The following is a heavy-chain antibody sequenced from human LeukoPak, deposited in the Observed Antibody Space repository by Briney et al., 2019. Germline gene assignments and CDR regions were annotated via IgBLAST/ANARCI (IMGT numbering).Heavy chain of an antibody. CDR2: ISGSGGST. CDR1: GFTFSSYA. CDR3: AARYYDFWSGYYTDGYYYYMDV. J-gene: IGHJ6*03. Sequence: PGGSLRLSCAASGFTFSSYAMSSVRQAPGKGLEWVSAISGSGGSTYYADSVKGRFTISRDNSKNTLYLQMNSLRAEDTGVYYCAARYYDFWSGYYTDGYYYYMDVWGKGTTVTVSS. D-gene: IGHD3-3*01. V-gene: IGHV3-23*01.